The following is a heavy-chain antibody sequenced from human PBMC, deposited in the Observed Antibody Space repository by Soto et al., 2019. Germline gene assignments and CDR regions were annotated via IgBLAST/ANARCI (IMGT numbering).Heavy chain of an antibody. V-gene: IGHV4-31*03. D-gene: IGHD3-9*01. CDR1: GGSISSGGYH. J-gene: IGHJ4*02. CDR3: AREGDYHSSTGYRPHGY. Sequence: QVQLQESGPGLVEPSQTLSLTCTVSGGSISSGGYHWSWIRQHPGKGLEWIGYMYYSGSTSYNPSLKSRVAFSIATSKNQFSLKLSSVTTADTAIYYCAREGDYHSSTGYRPHGYWGQGTLVTVSS. CDR2: MYYSGST.